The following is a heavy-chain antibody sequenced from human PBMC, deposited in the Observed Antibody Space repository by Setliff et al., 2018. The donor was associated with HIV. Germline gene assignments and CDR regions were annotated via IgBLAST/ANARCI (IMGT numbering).Heavy chain of an antibody. D-gene: IGHD6-19*01. V-gene: IGHV4-59*11. Sequence: SETLSLTCTVSGGSISSHYWSWIRQPPGKGLEWIGSIYYSGSTYYNPSLKSRVTISVDTSKNQFSLKLTSVTAADTAVYYCARMEQWLVRYYYGMDVWGQGTTVTVSS. CDR3: ARMEQWLVRYYYGMDV. J-gene: IGHJ6*02. CDR1: GGSISSHY. CDR2: IYYSGST.